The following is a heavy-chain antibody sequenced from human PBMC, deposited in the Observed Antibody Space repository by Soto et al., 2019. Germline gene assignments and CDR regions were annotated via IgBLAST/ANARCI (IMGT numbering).Heavy chain of an antibody. D-gene: IGHD3-16*01. V-gene: IGHV4-61*01. J-gene: IGHJ6*01. CDR1: GGSISSINNHFSNHY. CDR3: TTQGYGGLHGLVDV. Sequence: QVQLQESGPGLVKPSETLSLTCTVSGGSISSINNHFSNHYCSWIRLSPGKGLEWIGYISNIGFPRDNPSLNSQVSISVDTSKNQFSLKLTCVTAADTAVYYCTTQGYGGLHGLVDVWGQWPTVTVSS. CDR2: ISNIGFP.